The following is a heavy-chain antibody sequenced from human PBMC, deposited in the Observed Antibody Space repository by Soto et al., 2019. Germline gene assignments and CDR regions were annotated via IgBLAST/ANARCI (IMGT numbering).Heavy chain of an antibody. J-gene: IGHJ4*02. D-gene: IGHD3-22*01. CDR1: GFTFNNYA. CDR3: AKGAYDSHRSSTDF. V-gene: IGHV3-23*01. CDR2: LSGASGSP. Sequence: GGSLRLSCAASGFTFNNYAMFWFRRAPGEGLQWVSTLSGASGSPYYADSVKGRFTVSRDSSKNTLYLQMDTRRAEDTAVYYCAKGAYDSHRSSTDFWGQGTLVTVSS.